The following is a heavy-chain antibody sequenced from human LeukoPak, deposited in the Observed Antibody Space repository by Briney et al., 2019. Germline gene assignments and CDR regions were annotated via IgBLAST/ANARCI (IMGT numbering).Heavy chain of an antibody. V-gene: IGHV4-39*02. Sequence: SETLSLTCTVSGGSISSSSYYWGWIRQPPGKGLEWIGSIYYSGSTYYNPSLKSRVTISVDTSKNQLSLKLSSVTAADTAVYYCARERRIAVAVDYWGQGTLVTVSS. CDR3: ARERRIAVAVDY. CDR1: GGSISSSSYY. CDR2: IYYSGST. D-gene: IGHD6-19*01. J-gene: IGHJ4*02.